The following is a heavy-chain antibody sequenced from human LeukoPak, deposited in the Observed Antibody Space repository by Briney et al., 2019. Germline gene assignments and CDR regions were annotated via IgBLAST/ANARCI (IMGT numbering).Heavy chain of an antibody. V-gene: IGHV1-69*01. CDR3: ARGNRIYCSSTSCYVGGWFDP. J-gene: IGHJ5*02. Sequence: GSSVKVSCKASGGTFSNYAISWVRQAPGQGLEWMGGIIPIFGTANYAQKFQGRVTITADESTSTAYMELSSLRSEDTAVYYCARGNRIYCSSTSCYVGGWFDPWGQGTLVTVSS. CDR2: IIPIFGTA. D-gene: IGHD2-2*01. CDR1: GGTFSNYA.